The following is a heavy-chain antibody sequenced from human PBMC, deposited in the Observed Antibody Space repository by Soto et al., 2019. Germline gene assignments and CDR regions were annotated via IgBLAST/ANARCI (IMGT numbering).Heavy chain of an antibody. J-gene: IGHJ4*02. Sequence: SETLSLTCAVYGGSFSGYYWSWIRQPPGKGLEWIGEINHSGSTNYNPSLKSRVTISVDTSKNQFSLKLSSVTAADTAVYYCARGGYDSSGYSSFDYWGQGTLVTSPQ. D-gene: IGHD3-22*01. CDR1: GGSFSGYY. CDR3: ARGGYDSSGYSSFDY. V-gene: IGHV4-34*01. CDR2: INHSGST.